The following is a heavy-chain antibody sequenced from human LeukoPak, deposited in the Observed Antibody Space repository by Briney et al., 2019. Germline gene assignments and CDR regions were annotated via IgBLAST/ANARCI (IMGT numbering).Heavy chain of an antibody. Sequence: ASVKVSCKASGYTFTSYYMHWVRQAPGQGLEWMGWINPNSGDTNYAQKFQGRVTMTRDTSISTAYMELSRLRSDDTAVYYCAREFTRDFWSGSHAFDIWGQGTMVTVSS. CDR1: GYTFTSYY. CDR3: AREFTRDFWSGSHAFDI. D-gene: IGHD3-3*01. CDR2: INPNSGDT. J-gene: IGHJ3*02. V-gene: IGHV1-2*02.